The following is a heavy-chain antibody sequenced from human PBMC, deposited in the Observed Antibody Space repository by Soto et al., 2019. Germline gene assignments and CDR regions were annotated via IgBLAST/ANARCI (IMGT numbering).Heavy chain of an antibody. CDR1: GDSIGRYY. V-gene: IGHV4-59*01. Sequence: SETLSLTCTVSGDSIGRYYWSWIRQPPGKGLEWIGYLYNAGSTIYNPSLKSRVAISVDMSQNQFSLNLNYVTAADTAVYYCARDLWGYCGTDCYPLDVWGQGTTVTVS. J-gene: IGHJ6*02. CDR2: LYNAGST. D-gene: IGHD2-21*02. CDR3: ARDLWGYCGTDCYPLDV.